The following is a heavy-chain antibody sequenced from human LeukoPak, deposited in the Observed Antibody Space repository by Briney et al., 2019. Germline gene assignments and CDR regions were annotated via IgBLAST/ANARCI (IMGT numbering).Heavy chain of an antibody. Sequence: GGSLRLSCAASGFTFSSCGCNWVRQAPGKGLEWISSIGPTGTDRYYADSVRGRFTISRDNAKNSMYLQMDSLRDEDTAAYYCATETIGRHYDYWGQGTLLTVSS. CDR2: IGPTGTDR. CDR1: GFTFSSCG. V-gene: IGHV3-21*01. D-gene: IGHD1-14*01. J-gene: IGHJ4*02. CDR3: ATETIGRHYDY.